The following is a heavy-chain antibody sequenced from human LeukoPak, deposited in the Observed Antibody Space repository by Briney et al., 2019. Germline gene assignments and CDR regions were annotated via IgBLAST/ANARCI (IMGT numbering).Heavy chain of an antibody. CDR3: ARDLTVTTFDP. Sequence: ASLKVSCKASGYAFSAYYMHWVRQAPGQGLEWMGWLNPQTGDTHFAQKFQGRVTMTRDTSISTAYMELSRLRSDDTAVYYCARDLTVTTFDPWGQGTLVTVSS. CDR2: LNPQTGDT. CDR1: GYAFSAYY. V-gene: IGHV1-2*02. J-gene: IGHJ5*02. D-gene: IGHD4-17*01.